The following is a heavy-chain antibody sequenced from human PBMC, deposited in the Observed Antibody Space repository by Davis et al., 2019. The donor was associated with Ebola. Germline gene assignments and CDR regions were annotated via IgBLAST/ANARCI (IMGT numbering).Heavy chain of an antibody. D-gene: IGHD3-22*01. CDR2: INPNSGGA. CDR1: GYTFVAYY. J-gene: IGHJ5*02. V-gene: IGHV1-2*02. CDR3: ARDHYYDSSGYLSYNWFDP. Sequence: ASVKVSCKASGYTFVAYYLHWVRQAPGQGLEWMGWINPNSGGANYAQRFQGRVTMTRDTSISTGYMELSSLRSEDTAVYYCARDHYYDSSGYLSYNWFDPWGQGTLVTVSS.